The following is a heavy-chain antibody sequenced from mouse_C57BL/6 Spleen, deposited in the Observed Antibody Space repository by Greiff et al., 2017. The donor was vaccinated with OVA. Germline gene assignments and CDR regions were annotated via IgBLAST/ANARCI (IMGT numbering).Heavy chain of an antibody. V-gene: IGHV1-53*01. CDR3: APTLGRDWYFDV. Sequence: QVQLQQPGPELVKPGASVKLSCKASGYTFTSYWMHWVKQRPGQGLEWIGNINPSNGGTNYNEKFKSKATLTVDKSSSTAYMQLSSLTSEDSAVYYCAPTLGRDWYFDVWGTGTTVTVSS. J-gene: IGHJ1*03. D-gene: IGHD4-1*01. CDR1: GYTFTSYW. CDR2: INPSNGGT.